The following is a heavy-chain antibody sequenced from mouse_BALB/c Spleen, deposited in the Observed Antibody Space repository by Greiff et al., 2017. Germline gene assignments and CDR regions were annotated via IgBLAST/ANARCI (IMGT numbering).Heavy chain of an antibody. CDR2: ISSGGSYT. CDR3: ARHRFDGYYGTFAY. D-gene: IGHD2-3*01. V-gene: IGHV5-9-3*01. CDR1: GFTFSSYA. Sequence: EVQLVESGGGLVKPGGSLKLSCAASGFTFSSYAMSWVRQTPEKRLEWVATISSGGSYTYYPDSVKGRFTISRDNAKNTLYLQMSSLRSEDTAMYYCARHRFDGYYGTFAYWGQGTLVTVSA. J-gene: IGHJ3*01.